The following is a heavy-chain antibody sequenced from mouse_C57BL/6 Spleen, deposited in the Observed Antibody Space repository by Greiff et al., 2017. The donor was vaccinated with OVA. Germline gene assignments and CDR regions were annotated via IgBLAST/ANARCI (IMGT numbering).Heavy chain of an antibody. J-gene: IGHJ1*03. CDR2: IYPRSGNT. CDR3: ARTDYGHWYFDV. CDR1: GYTFTSYG. D-gene: IGHD1-1*01. V-gene: IGHV1-81*01. Sequence: VQLQQSGAELARPGASVKLSCKASGYTFTSYGISWVKQRTGQGLEWIGEIYPRSGNTYYNEKFKGKATLTADKSSSTAYMEHRSLTSEDSAVYVCARTDYGHWYFDVWGTGTTVTVSS.